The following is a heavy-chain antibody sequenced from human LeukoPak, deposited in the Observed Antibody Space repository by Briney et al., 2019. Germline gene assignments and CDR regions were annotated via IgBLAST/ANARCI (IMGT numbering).Heavy chain of an antibody. J-gene: IGHJ3*02. V-gene: IGHV4-59*01. CDR1: GGSISSYY. D-gene: IGHD3-10*01. CDR3: ARVSLQTYYYGSGSPRWGAFDI. CDR2: IYYSGST. Sequence: PSETLSLTCTVSGGSISSYYWSWIRQPPGKGLEGIGYIYYSGSTNYNPSLKSRVTISVDTSKNQFSLKLSSVTAADTAVYYCARVSLQTYYYGSGSPRWGAFDIWGQGTMVTVSS.